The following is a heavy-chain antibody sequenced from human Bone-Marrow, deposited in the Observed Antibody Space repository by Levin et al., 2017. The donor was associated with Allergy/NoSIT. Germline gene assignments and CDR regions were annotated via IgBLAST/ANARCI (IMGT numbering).Heavy chain of an antibody. Sequence: ASETLSLTCAVNGESFSGYFWTWIRQSPGKGLEWIGQINFNGITTYNPSLKSRVIISVDPTKKQFSLKLNYLTAADTAVYFCARGGEVPSQYYFDYWGQGTRVTVSS. CDR1: GESFSGYF. CDR2: INFNGIT. V-gene: IGHV4-34*01. J-gene: IGHJ4*02. CDR3: ARGGEVPSQYYFDY. D-gene: IGHD4-11*01.